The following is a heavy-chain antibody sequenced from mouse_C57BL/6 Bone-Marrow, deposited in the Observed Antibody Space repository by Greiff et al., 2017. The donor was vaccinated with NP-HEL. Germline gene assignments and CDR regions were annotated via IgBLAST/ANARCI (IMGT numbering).Heavy chain of an antibody. J-gene: IGHJ1*03. CDR2: ISYDGRN. Sequence: EVQLVESGPGLVKPSQSLSLTCSVTGYSITSGYYWNWIRQFPGNKLEWMGYISYDGRNNYNPSLKNRISITRYTSKNQFFLKLNSVTTEDTATYYCARSNGGYFDVWGTGTTVTVSS. V-gene: IGHV3-6*01. D-gene: IGHD2-5*01. CDR1: GYSITSGYY. CDR3: ARSNGGYFDV.